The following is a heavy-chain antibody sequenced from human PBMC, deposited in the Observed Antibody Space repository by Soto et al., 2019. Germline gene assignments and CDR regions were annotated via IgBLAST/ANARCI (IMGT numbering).Heavy chain of an antibody. Sequence: GASVKVSCKASGGTFSSYAISWVRQAPGQGLEWMGGIIPIFGTANYAQKFQGRVTITADESTSTAYMELSSLRSEDTAVYYCARDIASRTGGGSYYFDYWGQGTLVTVSS. V-gene: IGHV1-69*13. D-gene: IGHD2-8*02. J-gene: IGHJ4*02. CDR2: IIPIFGTA. CDR3: ARDIASRTGGGSYYFDY. CDR1: GGTFSSYA.